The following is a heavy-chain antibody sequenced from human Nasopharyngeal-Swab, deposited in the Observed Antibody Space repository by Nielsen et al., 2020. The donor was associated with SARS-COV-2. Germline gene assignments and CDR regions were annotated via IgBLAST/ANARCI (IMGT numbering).Heavy chain of an antibody. CDR3: ARVSPVRNHLDY. CDR2: INPSGGSI. D-gene: IGHD1-14*01. Sequence: WVRQAPGQGLEWMGMINPSGGSISGGTTIYAQKFRGRVTVTRDTSTSTVYMELSSLRSEDTAVYFCARVSPVRNHLDYWGQGTLVTVSS. V-gene: IGHV1-46*01. J-gene: IGHJ4*02.